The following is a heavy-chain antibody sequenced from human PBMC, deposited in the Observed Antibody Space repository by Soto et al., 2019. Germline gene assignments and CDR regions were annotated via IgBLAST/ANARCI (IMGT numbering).Heavy chain of an antibody. CDR3: ARGGHVVVVTAALDY. CDR1: GDTFTDYY. V-gene: IGHV1-46*04. CDR2: VNPSGGHT. Sequence: QVQLMQSGAEVKKPGASVKVSCKASGDTFTDYYIHWVRQAPGQGLEWMGTVNPSGGHTTYAQHLLGRGTMTRDTSTSTLCMELTSLTCDDTAIYYCARGGHVVVVTAALDYWGQGTLVTVSS. D-gene: IGHD2-21*02. J-gene: IGHJ4*02.